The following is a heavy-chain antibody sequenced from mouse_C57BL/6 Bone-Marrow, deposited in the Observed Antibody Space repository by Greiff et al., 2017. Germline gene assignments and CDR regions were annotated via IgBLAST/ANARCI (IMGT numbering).Heavy chain of an antibody. Sequence: VQLQQPGAELVRPGSSVKLSCKASGYTFTSYWMDWVKQRPGQGLEWIGNIYPSDSETHYNQKFKDKATLTVDKSSSTAYMQRSSLTSEDSAVFDCARDYGSSYERYFEGWGTGTTVTVSS. J-gene: IGHJ1*03. CDR3: ARDYGSSYERYFEG. D-gene: IGHD1-1*01. CDR1: GYTFTSYW. CDR2: IYPSDSET. V-gene: IGHV1-61*01.